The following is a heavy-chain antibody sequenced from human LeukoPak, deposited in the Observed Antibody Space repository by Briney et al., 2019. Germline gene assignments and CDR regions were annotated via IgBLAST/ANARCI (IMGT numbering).Heavy chain of an antibody. CDR2: IYYLGGT. Sequence: SETLSLTCTVSGGSISSYYWSWIRQPPGKGLEWVGHIYYLGGTNYNPSLKSRVTISIDTSKNYFSLKLNSVTAADTAVYYCARDRPGSYWYFDLWGRGTLVTVSS. CDR3: ARDRPGSYWYFDL. V-gene: IGHV4-59*01. D-gene: IGHD3-10*01. CDR1: GGSISSYY. J-gene: IGHJ2*01.